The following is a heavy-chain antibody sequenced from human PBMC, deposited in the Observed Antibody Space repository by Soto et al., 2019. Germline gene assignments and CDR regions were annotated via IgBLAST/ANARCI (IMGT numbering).Heavy chain of an antibody. CDR1: GYSFTSYW. CDR3: ARRGASEFDY. CDR2: IDPSDSYT. D-gene: IGHD1-26*01. Sequence: GESLKISCKGSGYSFTSYWISWVRQMPGKGLEWMGRIDPSDSYTNYSPSFQGHVTISADKSISTASLQWSSLKASDTAMYYCARRGASEFDYWGPGTLVTVSS. J-gene: IGHJ4*02. V-gene: IGHV5-10-1*01.